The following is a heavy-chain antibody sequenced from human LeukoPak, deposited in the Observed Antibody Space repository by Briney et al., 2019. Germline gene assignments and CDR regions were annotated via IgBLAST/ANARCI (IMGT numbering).Heavy chain of an antibody. J-gene: IGHJ4*02. CDR2: INSDGTRT. CDR1: GFTFSGYW. Sequence: GGSLTLSCADSGFTFSGYWMHWVRQAPGEALVWLSRINSDGTRTNYAESVEGRFTISRDNAEDTLYLQMSSLRADDTAVYYCGRDDYWGQGTLVTVSS. V-gene: IGHV3-74*01. CDR3: GRDDY.